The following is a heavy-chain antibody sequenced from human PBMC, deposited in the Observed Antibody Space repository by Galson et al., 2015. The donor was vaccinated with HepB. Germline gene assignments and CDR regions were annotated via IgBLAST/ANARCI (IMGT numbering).Heavy chain of an antibody. CDR1: GYSFTNYW. D-gene: IGHD6-13*01. Sequence: QSGAEVKKPGESLRISCKGSGYSFTNYWITWVRQMPGKGLEWMGRVDPSDSYTNYSPSFQDHVSISVDKSISTAYLQWSSLKASDTAMYYCARPGQYTSRWFTNGFDIWGQGTMVTVSS. J-gene: IGHJ3*02. CDR2: VDPSDSYT. CDR3: ARPGQYTSRWFTNGFDI. V-gene: IGHV5-10-1*01.